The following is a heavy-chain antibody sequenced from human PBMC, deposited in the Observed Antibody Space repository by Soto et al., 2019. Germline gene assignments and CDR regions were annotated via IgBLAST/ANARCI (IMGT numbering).Heavy chain of an antibody. Sequence: QVQLQESGPGLVKPSETLSLTCTVSGGSISSYYWSWIRQPPGKGLEWIGYIYYSGSTNYNPSLKSRVTISVDTSKTQFSLKLSSVTAADTAVYYCARRGSNCSGGSCYSNWYFDLWGRGTLVTVSS. CDR3: ARRGSNCSGGSCYSNWYFDL. D-gene: IGHD2-15*01. CDR2: IYYSGST. V-gene: IGHV4-59*08. CDR1: GGSISSYY. J-gene: IGHJ2*01.